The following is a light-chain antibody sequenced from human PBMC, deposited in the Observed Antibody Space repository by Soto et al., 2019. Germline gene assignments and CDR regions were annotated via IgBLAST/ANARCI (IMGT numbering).Light chain of an antibody. CDR2: LGS. CDR3: MQALQTQYT. V-gene: IGKV2-28*01. J-gene: IGKJ2*01. Sequence: DIVTTQSPLSLXVTPXXPASISCRSSQSLLHSSGNNYLDWYLQKPGQSPQLLIYLGSNRASGVPDRFSGSGSGTDFTLKISRVEAEDVGVYXCMQALQTQYTFGQGTKLEIK. CDR1: QSLLHSSGNNY.